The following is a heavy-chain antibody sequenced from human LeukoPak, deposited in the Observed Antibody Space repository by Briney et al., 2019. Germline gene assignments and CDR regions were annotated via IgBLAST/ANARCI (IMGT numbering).Heavy chain of an antibody. J-gene: IGHJ4*02. CDR1: GFTFSSYW. D-gene: IGHD1-14*01. Sequence: GGSLRLSCAASGFTFSSYWMHWVRQAPGEGLVWVSRIKSDGSVTWYADSVKGRFTISRDNAKNMLYLQMNSPRDEDTAVYFCARDHDAVGTTIDHWGQETPVTVSS. CDR3: ARDHDAVGTTIDH. V-gene: IGHV3-74*01. CDR2: IKSDGSVT.